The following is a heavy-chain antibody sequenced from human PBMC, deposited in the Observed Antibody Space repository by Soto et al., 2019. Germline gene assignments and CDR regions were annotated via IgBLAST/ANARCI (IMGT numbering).Heavy chain of an antibody. CDR1: GYTFTSYG. CDR2: ISAYNGNT. CDR3: ARASGSSYWFDP. Sequence: QVQLVQSGAEVKKPGASVKVSCKASGYTFTSYGISWVRQAPGQGLEWMGWISAYNGNTNYAQKLQGRVTMTPDTSTSTVYMELRSLRSADTAVYYCARASGSSYWFDPWGQGTLVTVSS. V-gene: IGHV1-18*01. J-gene: IGHJ5*02. D-gene: IGHD1-26*01.